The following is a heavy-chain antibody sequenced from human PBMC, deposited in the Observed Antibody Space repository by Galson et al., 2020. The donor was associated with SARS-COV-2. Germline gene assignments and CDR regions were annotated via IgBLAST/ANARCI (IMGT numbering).Heavy chain of an antibody. Sequence: ASVQVPCKVSGYTLTELSMHWVRQAPGKGLEWMGGFDPEDGETLYAPKFQGRVTMTEDTSSDTAYMELSSLRSEDTAVYYCATGPPITGRNWFDPWGQGTLVTVSS. CDR3: ATGPPITGRNWFDP. J-gene: IGHJ5*02. CDR1: GYTLTELS. V-gene: IGHV1-24*01. CDR2: FDPEDGET. D-gene: IGHD1-20*01.